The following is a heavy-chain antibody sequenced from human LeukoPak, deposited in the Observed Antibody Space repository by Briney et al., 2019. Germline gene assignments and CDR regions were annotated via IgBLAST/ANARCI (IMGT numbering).Heavy chain of an antibody. D-gene: IGHD5-18*01. J-gene: IGHJ4*02. Sequence: SETLSLTCTVSGGSISSGGYYWSWIRQHRGKGLEWIGYIYYSGSTYYNPSLKSRVTISVDTSKNQFSLKLSSVTAADTAVYYCARDDARGRLWLVYWGQGTLVTVSS. CDR3: ARDDARGRLWLVY. V-gene: IGHV4-31*03. CDR2: IYYSGST. CDR1: GGSISSGGYY.